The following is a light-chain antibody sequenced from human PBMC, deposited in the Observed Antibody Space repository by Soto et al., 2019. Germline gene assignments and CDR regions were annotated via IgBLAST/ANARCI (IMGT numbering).Light chain of an antibody. CDR3: CSFAGASTLYV. Sequence: QSGLTQPASVSVSPGQSITISCTGTSSDVGGYNLVSWYQQYPGKAPKLIIYEVTKRPSGVSSRFSGSKSGNTASLTISGLQAEDEADYYCCSFAGASTLYVFGTGAKVTAL. CDR1: SSDVGGYNL. J-gene: IGLJ1*01. V-gene: IGLV2-23*02. CDR2: EVT.